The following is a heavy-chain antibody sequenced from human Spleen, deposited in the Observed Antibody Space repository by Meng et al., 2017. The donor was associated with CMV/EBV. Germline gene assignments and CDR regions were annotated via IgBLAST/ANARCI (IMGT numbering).Heavy chain of an antibody. CDR3: AKYSAVGERLYYFDY. Sequence: GESLKISCEASGLTFSDYGMSWARQAPGKGLEWVSAIGAKAGGTYYADSVKGRFTISRDNAKNTLFLQMNSLRAEDTAVYYCAKYSAVGERLYYFDYWGQGTLVTVSS. V-gene: IGHV3-23*01. J-gene: IGHJ4*02. CDR1: GLTFSDYG. CDR2: IGAKAGGT. D-gene: IGHD2-21*01.